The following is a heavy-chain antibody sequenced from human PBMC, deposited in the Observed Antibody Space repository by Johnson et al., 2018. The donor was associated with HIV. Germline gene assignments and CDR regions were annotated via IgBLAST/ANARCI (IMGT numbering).Heavy chain of an antibody. CDR1: GFTFDDYG. Sequence: VQLLESGGGLVQPGGSLRLSCAASGFTFDDYGMSWVRQAPGKGLEWVSGINWNGGSTGYADSVKGRFTISRDNAKNSLYLQMNSLRAEDTALYYCARGKVGATREAFDIWGQGTMVTVSS. CDR3: ARGKVGATREAFDI. D-gene: IGHD1-26*01. CDR2: INWNGGST. V-gene: IGHV3-20*04. J-gene: IGHJ3*02.